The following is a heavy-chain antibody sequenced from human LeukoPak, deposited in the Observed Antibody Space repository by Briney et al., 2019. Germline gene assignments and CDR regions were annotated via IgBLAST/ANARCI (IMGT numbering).Heavy chain of an antibody. D-gene: IGHD6-19*01. CDR2: ISWNSGSI. CDR3: AKDILAVAGPHFDY. V-gene: IGHV3-9*01. Sequence: GGSLRLSCAASGFTFDDYAMHWVRQAPGKGLEWDSGISWNSGSIGYADSVKGRFTISRDNAKNSLYLQMNSLRAEDTALYYCAKDILAVAGPHFDYWGQGTLVTVSS. J-gene: IGHJ4*02. CDR1: GFTFDDYA.